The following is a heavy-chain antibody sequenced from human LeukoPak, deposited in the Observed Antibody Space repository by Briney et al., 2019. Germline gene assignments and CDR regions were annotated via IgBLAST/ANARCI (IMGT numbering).Heavy chain of an antibody. CDR2: ISSDGRST. J-gene: IGHJ4*02. CDR3: ARISLSGWVNDH. Sequence: GGSLRLSCAAAGFTFSSHWMHWVRQAPGKGLVWVTRISSDGRSTSYADSVKGRFTISRDNAKNTLYLQMSSLRAEDTAMYYCARISLSGWVNDHWGQGTLVTVSS. CDR1: GFTFSSHW. V-gene: IGHV3-74*01. D-gene: IGHD6-19*01.